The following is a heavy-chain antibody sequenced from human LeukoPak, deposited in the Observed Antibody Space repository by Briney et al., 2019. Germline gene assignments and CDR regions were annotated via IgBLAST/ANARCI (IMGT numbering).Heavy chain of an antibody. Sequence: GGSLRLSCAASGFTVISSYMTWIRQAPGKGLEWVSVIYGGGGTYYADSVKGRFIISRVNSKNTLYLQMNSLRAEDTAVYYFARDWNNMAGWFDPWGQGTLVTVSS. D-gene: IGHD1/OR15-1a*01. CDR1: GFTVISSY. V-gene: IGHV3-53*01. J-gene: IGHJ5*02. CDR2: IYGGGGT. CDR3: ARDWNNMAGWFDP.